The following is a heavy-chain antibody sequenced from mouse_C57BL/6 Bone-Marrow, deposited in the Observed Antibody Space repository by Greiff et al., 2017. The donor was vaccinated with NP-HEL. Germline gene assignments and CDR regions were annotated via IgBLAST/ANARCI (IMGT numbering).Heavy chain of an antibody. Sequence: VQLQQSGAELVRPGTSVKVSCKASGYAFTNYLIEWVKQRPGQGLEWIGVINPGSGGTNYNEKFKGKATLTADKSSSTAYMQLSSLTSDDSAVYFCARSATDYYAMDYGGQGTSVTVSS. CDR1: GYAFTNYL. J-gene: IGHJ4*01. CDR3: ARSATDYYAMDY. CDR2: INPGSGGT. V-gene: IGHV1-54*01. D-gene: IGHD1-1*01.